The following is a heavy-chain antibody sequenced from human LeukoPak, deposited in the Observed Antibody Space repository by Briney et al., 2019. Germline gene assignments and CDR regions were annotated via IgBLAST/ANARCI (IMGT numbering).Heavy chain of an antibody. V-gene: IGHV4-39*01. CDR2: IYYSPST. CDR3: ASAGYDYGDLNFDY. CDR1: GGSISSSSYY. D-gene: IGHD4-17*01. J-gene: IGHJ4*02. Sequence: PSETLSLTCIVSGGSISSSSYYWVWIRQPPGKELERLGSIYYSPSTYYNPTLKSRVTISVDTSKTRFSLKLSSVSAADTPVYYCASAGYDYGDLNFDYWGQGTLVTVSS.